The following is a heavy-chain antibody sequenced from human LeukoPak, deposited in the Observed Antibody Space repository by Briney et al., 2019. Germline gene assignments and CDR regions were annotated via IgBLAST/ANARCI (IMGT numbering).Heavy chain of an antibody. CDR2: INPSGGST. V-gene: IGHV1-46*01. D-gene: IGHD3/OR15-3a*01. Sequence: GASVKVSCKASGYTFTSYYMHWVRQAPGQGLEWMGIINPSGGSTSYAQKFQGRVTMTRDTSTSTVYMELSSLRSEDTAVYCCARDYGFWSGYYGNYDYWGQGTLVTVSS. CDR1: GYTFTSYY. CDR3: ARDYGFWSGYYGNYDY. J-gene: IGHJ4*02.